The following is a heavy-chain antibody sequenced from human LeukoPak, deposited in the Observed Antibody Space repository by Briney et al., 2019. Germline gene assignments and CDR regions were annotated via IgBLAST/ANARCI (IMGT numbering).Heavy chain of an antibody. D-gene: IGHD3-9*01. CDR1: GYTFTGYY. Sequence: ASVKVSCKASGYTFTGYYMHWVRQAPGQGLEWMGRINPNSGGTNYAQKFQGRVTMTRDTSISTAYMELSRLRSDDTAVYYCATVDYDILTGSSWGQGTLVTVFS. V-gene: IGHV1-2*06. CDR2: INPNSGGT. CDR3: ATVDYDILTGSS. J-gene: IGHJ4*02.